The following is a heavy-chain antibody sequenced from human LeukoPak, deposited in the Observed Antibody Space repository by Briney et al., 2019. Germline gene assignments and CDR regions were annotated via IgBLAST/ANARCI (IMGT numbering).Heavy chain of an antibody. Sequence: SETLSLTCTVSDGPISGYYWSWIRQPPGKGLEWIGYIYYSGSTNYNPSLKSRVTISIDTSKNQFSLKLRSVTAADTAVYYCARRPYYDSSGYYSVRGYYFDYWGQGTLVTVSS. CDR3: ARRPYYDSSGYYSVRGYYFDY. J-gene: IGHJ4*02. V-gene: IGHV4-59*01. CDR1: DGPISGYY. D-gene: IGHD3-22*01. CDR2: IYYSGST.